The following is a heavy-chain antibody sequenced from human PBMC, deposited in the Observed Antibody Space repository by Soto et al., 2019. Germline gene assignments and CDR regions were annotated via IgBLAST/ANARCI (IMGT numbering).Heavy chain of an antibody. V-gene: IGHV1-18*01. Sequence: QVQLVQSGTEVKKPGASVKVSCKTSGYSFANQAINWVRQAPGQGLEWVGRISGRSGNSNYAETVRGRVTMTTDTTTGTADLELRALTTDDTAVYYCARGYDSSAYFYPLGDGMDVWGQGTTVTVSS. CDR3: ARGYDSSAYFYPLGDGMDV. D-gene: IGHD3-22*01. J-gene: IGHJ6*02. CDR1: GYSFANQA. CDR2: ISGRSGNS.